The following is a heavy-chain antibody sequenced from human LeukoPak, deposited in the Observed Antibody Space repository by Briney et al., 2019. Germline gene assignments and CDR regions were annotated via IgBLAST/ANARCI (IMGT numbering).Heavy chain of an antibody. CDR3: AKSGGSGDSSGYYYPYYFDY. J-gene: IGHJ4*02. Sequence: GGSLRLSCAASGLTFSSYAMSWVRQAPGKGLEWVSAISGSGGSTYYADSVKGRFTISRDNSKNTLYLQMNSLRAEDTAVYYCAKSGGSGDSSGYYYPYYFDYWGQGTLVTVSS. D-gene: IGHD3-22*01. CDR1: GLTFSSYA. CDR2: ISGSGGST. V-gene: IGHV3-23*01.